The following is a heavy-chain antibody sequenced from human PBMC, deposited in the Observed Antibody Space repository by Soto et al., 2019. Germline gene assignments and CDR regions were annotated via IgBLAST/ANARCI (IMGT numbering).Heavy chain of an antibody. J-gene: IGHJ5*02. CDR3: ARGYCSSTICYIWDNWFDP. Sequence: SETLSLTCTVSGGSISSGGYYWSWIRQHPGKGLEWIGYIYYSGSTYYNPSLKSRVTISVNTSKNQFSLKLSSVTAADTAVYYCARGYCSSTICYIWDNWFDPWGQGTLVTVSS. CDR1: GGSISSGGYY. CDR2: IYYSGST. V-gene: IGHV4-31*03. D-gene: IGHD2-2*02.